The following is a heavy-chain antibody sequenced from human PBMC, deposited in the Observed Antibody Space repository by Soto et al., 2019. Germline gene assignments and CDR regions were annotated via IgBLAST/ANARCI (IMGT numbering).Heavy chain of an antibody. CDR3: ARATPPRYSSSSMYYYYYYGMDV. J-gene: IGHJ6*02. CDR2: IHYSGST. D-gene: IGHD6-13*01. Sequence: QVQLQESGPGLVKPSETLSLTCTVSGGYVSSGSYYWSWIRQPPGKGLEWIGYIHYSGSTNYNPSLQGRVTISVDTSKNQFALKLSSVSAADTAVYYCARATPPRYSSSSMYYYYYYGMDVWGQGTTVTVSS. V-gene: IGHV4-61*01. CDR1: GGYVSSGSYY.